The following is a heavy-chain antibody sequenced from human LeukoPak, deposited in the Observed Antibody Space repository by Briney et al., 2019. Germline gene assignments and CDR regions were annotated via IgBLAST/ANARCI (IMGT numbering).Heavy chain of an antibody. CDR3: ARDGRRPPYYFDY. Sequence: GGSLRLSXAASGFTFSSYSMNWVRQPPGKGLEWVSYISSSSSTIYYADSVKGRFTISRDNAKNSLYLQMNSLRAEDTAVYYCARDGRRPPYYFDYWGQGTLVTVSS. V-gene: IGHV3-48*01. D-gene: IGHD3/OR15-3a*01. CDR1: GFTFSSYS. J-gene: IGHJ4*02. CDR2: ISSSSSTI.